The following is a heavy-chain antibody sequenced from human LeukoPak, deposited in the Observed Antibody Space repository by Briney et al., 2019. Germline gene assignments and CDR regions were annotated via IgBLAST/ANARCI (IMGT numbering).Heavy chain of an antibody. V-gene: IGHV3-23*01. CDR3: ARDWIVRDGYNQGYYYGMDV. D-gene: IGHD5-24*01. CDR1: GFTFSSYA. Sequence: PGGSLTLSCAASGFTFSSYAMSWVRQAPGKGLEWVSAISGSGGSTYYADSVKGRFTISRDNSKNTLYLQMNSLRAEDTAVYYCARDWIVRDGYNQGYYYGMDVWGQGTAVTVSS. CDR2: ISGSGGST. J-gene: IGHJ6*02.